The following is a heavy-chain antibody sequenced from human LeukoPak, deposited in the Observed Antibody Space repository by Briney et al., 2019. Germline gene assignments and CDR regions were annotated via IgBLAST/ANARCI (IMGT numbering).Heavy chain of an antibody. V-gene: IGHV4-34*01. CDR3: ASITVGMVRGPARDY. D-gene: IGHD3-10*01. CDR2: INHSGST. CDR1: GGSFSGYY. Sequence: SETLSLTCAVYGGSFSGYYWSWIRQPPGKGLEWIGEINHSGSTNYNLSLKSRVTISVDTSKNQFSLKLSSVTAADTAVYYCASITVGMVRGPARDYWGQGTLVTVSS. J-gene: IGHJ4*02.